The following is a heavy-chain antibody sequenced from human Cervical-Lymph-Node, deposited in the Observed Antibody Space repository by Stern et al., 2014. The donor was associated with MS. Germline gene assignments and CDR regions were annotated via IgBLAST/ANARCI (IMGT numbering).Heavy chain of an antibody. J-gene: IGHJ4*02. Sequence: VQLGQSGAEVKKPGESLKISCKLSGYSFTIYYIAWVRQMPGKDLEWMGVIYPYASVPTYSPSFQGHVTSPADKSIPTAYLQWSSLRASDTAMYYCARHVQGFDYWGQGTLVTVSS. V-gene: IGHV5-51*01. CDR3: ARHVQGFDY. CDR1: GYSFTIYY. CDR2: IYPYASVP.